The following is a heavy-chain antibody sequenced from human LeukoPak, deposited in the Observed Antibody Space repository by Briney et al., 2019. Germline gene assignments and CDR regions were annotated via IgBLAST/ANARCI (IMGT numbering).Heavy chain of an antibody. D-gene: IGHD3-9*01. CDR2: IYYSGST. Sequence: SETLSLTCTVSGGSISSSSYYWGWIRQPPGKGLEWIGSIYYSGSTYYNPSLKSRVTISVDTSKNQFPLKLSSVTAADTAVYYCARGPEHYDILTGIDYWGQGTLVTVSS. CDR1: GGSISSSSYY. V-gene: IGHV4-39*01. J-gene: IGHJ4*02. CDR3: ARGPEHYDILTGIDY.